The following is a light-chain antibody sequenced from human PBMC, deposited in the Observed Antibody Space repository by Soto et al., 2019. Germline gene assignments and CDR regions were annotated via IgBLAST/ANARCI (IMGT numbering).Light chain of an antibody. J-gene: IGLJ2*01. V-gene: IGLV4-60*03. CDR2: LEGSGSY. CDR3: ETWDSNTRV. Sequence: QLVLTQSSSASASLGSSVKLTGTLSSGHSSYIIAWHQQQPGKAPRYLMKLEGSGSYNKGSGVPDRFSGSSSGADRYLTISNLQSEDEADYYCETWDSNTRVFGGGTKLTVL. CDR1: SGHSSYI.